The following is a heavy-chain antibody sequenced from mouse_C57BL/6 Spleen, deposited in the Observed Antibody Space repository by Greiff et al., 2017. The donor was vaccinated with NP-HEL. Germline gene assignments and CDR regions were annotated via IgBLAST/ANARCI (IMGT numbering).Heavy chain of an antibody. D-gene: IGHD2-4*01. CDR2: IHPNSGST. V-gene: IGHV1-64*01. Sequence: VKLQQPGAELVKPGASVKLSCKASGYTFTSYWMHWVKQRPGQGLEWIGMIHPNSGSTNYNEKFKSKATLTVDKSSSTAYMQLSSLTSEDSAVYYCARYDYEDYAMDDWGQGTSVTVSS. J-gene: IGHJ4*01. CDR1: GYTFTSYW. CDR3: ARYDYEDYAMDD.